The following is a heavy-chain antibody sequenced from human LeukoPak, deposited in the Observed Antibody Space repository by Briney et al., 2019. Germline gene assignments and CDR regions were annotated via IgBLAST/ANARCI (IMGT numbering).Heavy chain of an antibody. V-gene: IGHV3-53*01. D-gene: IGHD6-25*01. CDR2: IYSGGST. J-gene: IGHJ4*02. CDR1: GFTVSSNY. CDR3: AKDRRLAAFDY. Sequence: TGRSLRLSCAASGFTVSSNYMSWVRQAPGKGLEWVSVIYSGGSTYYADSVKGRFTISRDNSKNTLYLQMNSLRAEDTAVYYCAKDRRLAAFDYGGQGTLVTVSS.